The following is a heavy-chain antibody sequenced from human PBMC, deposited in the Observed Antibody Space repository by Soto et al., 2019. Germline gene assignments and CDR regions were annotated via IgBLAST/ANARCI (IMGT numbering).Heavy chain of an antibody. CDR3: ARASGRYYNGMDV. D-gene: IGHD6-25*01. J-gene: IGHJ6*02. V-gene: IGHV3-33*01. CDR2: IWYDGSNK. Sequence: HPGGSLRLSCAASGFSFSSYGMHWVRQAPGKGLEWVAVIWYDGSNKYYTESVKGRFTISRDNSKNTLFLQMESLRVEDTAVYNCARASGRYYNGMDVWGQVTMVTVPS. CDR1: GFSFSSYG.